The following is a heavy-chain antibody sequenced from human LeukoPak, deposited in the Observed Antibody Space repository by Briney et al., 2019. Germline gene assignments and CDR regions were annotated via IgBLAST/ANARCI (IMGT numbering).Heavy chain of an antibody. CDR1: GFTFSDYY. Sequence: GGSLRLSCAASGFTFSDYYMSWIRQAPGKGLEWVSYISSSGSTIYYADSVKGRFTISRDNAKNSLYLQMNSLRAEDTAVYYCARIVGATNTNNWFDPWGQGTLVTVSS. J-gene: IGHJ5*02. D-gene: IGHD1-26*01. CDR2: ISSSGSTI. V-gene: IGHV3-11*04. CDR3: ARIVGATNTNNWFDP.